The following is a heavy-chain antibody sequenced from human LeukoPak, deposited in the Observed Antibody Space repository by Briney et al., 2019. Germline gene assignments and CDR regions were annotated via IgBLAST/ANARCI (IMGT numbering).Heavy chain of an antibody. J-gene: IGHJ4*02. V-gene: IGHV3-9*01. CDR3: AKEDCSGGSCYSYYFDY. CDR1: GFTFDDYA. Sequence: GRSLRLSCAASGFTFDDYAMHWVRQAPGKGLEWVSGISWNSGSTGYADSVKGRFTISRDNAKNSLYLQMNSLRAEDTALYYCAKEDCSGGSCYSYYFDYWGQGTLVTVSS. D-gene: IGHD2-15*01. CDR2: ISWNSGST.